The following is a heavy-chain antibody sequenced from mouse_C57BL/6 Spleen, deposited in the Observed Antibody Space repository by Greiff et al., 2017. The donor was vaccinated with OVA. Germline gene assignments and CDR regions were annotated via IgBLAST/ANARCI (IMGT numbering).Heavy chain of an antibody. J-gene: IGHJ1*03. CDR2: ISNGGGST. Sequence: EVNVVDSGGGLVQPGGSLKLSCAASGFTFSDYYMYWVRQTPEKRLEWVAYISNGGGSTYYPDTVKGRFTISRDNAKNTLYLQMSRLKSEDTAMYYCARHLVGNLGYFDVWGTGTTVTVSS. CDR1: GFTFSDYY. V-gene: IGHV5-12*01. CDR3: ARHLVGNLGYFDV. D-gene: IGHD2-1*01.